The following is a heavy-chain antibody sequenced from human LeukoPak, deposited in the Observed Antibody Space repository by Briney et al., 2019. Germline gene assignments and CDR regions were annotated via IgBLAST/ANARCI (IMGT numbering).Heavy chain of an antibody. CDR1: GGSISSSSYY. D-gene: IGHD4-17*01. CDR2: IYHSGST. V-gene: IGHV4-39*07. CDR3: ARDPTNDYGDYEINY. J-gene: IGHJ4*02. Sequence: PSETLSLTCTVSGGSISSSSYYWGWIRQPPGKGLEWIGSIYHSGSTYYNPSLKSRVTISVDTSKNQFSLKLSSVTAADTAVYYCARDPTNDYGDYEINYWGQGTLVTVSS.